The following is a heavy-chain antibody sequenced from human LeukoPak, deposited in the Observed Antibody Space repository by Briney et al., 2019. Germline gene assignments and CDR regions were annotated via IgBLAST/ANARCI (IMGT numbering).Heavy chain of an antibody. J-gene: IGHJ4*02. CDR1: GDFIRSYW. Sequence: PSETLSLTCDVSGDFIRSYWWGWVRQPAGKGLEWIGRTYATGSTKFNPSLKSRLTMSMDTSTNRISLNLTSVTAADTAIYFCARQGYTASYYFLDFWSQGMLVTVSS. V-gene: IGHV4-4*07. CDR3: ARQGYTASYYFLDF. D-gene: IGHD1-26*01. CDR2: TYATGST.